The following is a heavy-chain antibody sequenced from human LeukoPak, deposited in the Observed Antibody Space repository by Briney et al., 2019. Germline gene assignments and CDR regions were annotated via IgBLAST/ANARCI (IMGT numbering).Heavy chain of an antibody. Sequence: GGSLRLSCAASGFTFSSYAMSWVRQAPGKGQEWVSAISGSGGSTYYANSVKGRFTISRDNSKNTLYLQMNSLRAEDTAVYYCAKDVRYFDWLIFDYWGQGTLVTVSS. D-gene: IGHD3-9*01. J-gene: IGHJ4*02. CDR2: ISGSGGST. V-gene: IGHV3-23*01. CDR1: GFTFSSYA. CDR3: AKDVRYFDWLIFDY.